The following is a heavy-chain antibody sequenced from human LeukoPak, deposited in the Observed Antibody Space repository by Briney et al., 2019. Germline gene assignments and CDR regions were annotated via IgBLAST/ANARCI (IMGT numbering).Heavy chain of an antibody. V-gene: IGHV3-20*04. J-gene: IGHJ4*02. D-gene: IGHD3-22*01. CDR3: ARDLLYYYDSSGYYRTTTDY. CDR2: INWNGGST. CDR1: GFTLDDFG. Sequence: GGSLRLSCAASGFTLDDFGMSWVRQAPGKGLEWVSGINWNGGSTGYADSVKGRFTISRDNANNSLYLQMNSLRAEDTALYYCARDLLYYYDSSGYYRTTTDYWGQETLLSVSS.